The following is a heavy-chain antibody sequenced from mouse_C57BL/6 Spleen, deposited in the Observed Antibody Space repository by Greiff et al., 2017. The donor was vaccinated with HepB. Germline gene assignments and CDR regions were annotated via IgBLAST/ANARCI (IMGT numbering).Heavy chain of an antibody. CDR2: IDPSDSYT. J-gene: IGHJ2*01. D-gene: IGHD3-3*01. Sequence: VQLQQPRAELVKPGASVKLSCKASGYTFTSYWMQWVKQRPGQGLEWIGEIDPSDSYTNYNQKFKGKATLTVDTSSSTAYMQLSSLTSEDSAVYYCARRGDWNYFDYWGQGTTLTVSS. CDR1: GYTFTSYW. V-gene: IGHV1-50*01. CDR3: ARRGDWNYFDY.